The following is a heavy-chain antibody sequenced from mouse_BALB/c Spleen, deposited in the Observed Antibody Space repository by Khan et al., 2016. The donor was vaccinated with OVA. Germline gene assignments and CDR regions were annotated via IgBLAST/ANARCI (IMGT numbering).Heavy chain of an antibody. J-gene: IGHJ4*01. CDR2: INTYTGEP. D-gene: IGHD2-14*01. CDR1: GYTFTNYG. CDR3: ARVGYSGTMDY. Sequence: QIQLVQSGPVLKKPGETVKISCKASGYTFTNYGMNWVKQAPGKGLKWMGFINTYTGEPTYADDFKGRFAFSLETSASTAYLQINNLKNEDTSTYFCARVGYSGTMDYWGKGTSVTGSS. V-gene: IGHV9-3-1*01.